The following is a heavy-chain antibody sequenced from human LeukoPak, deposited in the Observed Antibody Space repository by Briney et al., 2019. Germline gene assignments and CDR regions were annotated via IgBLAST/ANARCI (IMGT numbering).Heavy chain of an antibody. J-gene: IGHJ4*02. D-gene: IGHD6-6*01. V-gene: IGHV1-69*13. CDR2: IIPIFGTA. CDR3: ARVVVGSSPPWE. Sequence: ASVKVSCKASGGTFSSYAISWVRQAPGQGLEWMGGIIPIFGTANYAQKFQGRVTITADESTSTAYMELSSLRSEDTAVYYCARVVVGSSPPWEWGQGTLVTVSS. CDR1: GGTFSSYA.